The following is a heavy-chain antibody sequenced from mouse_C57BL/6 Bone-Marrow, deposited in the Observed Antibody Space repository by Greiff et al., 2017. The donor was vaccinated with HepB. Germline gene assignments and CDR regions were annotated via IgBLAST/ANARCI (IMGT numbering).Heavy chain of an antibody. CDR3: AIYYDYDGYFDY. V-gene: IGHV1-59*01. CDR2: IDPSDSYT. D-gene: IGHD2-4*01. Sequence: QVQLQQPGAELVRPGTSVKLSCKASGYTFTSYWMHWVKQRPGQGLEWIGVIDPSDSYTNYNQKFKGKATLTVDTSSSTAYMQLSSLTSEDSAVYYCAIYYDYDGYFDYWGQGTTLTVSS. J-gene: IGHJ2*01. CDR1: GYTFTSYW.